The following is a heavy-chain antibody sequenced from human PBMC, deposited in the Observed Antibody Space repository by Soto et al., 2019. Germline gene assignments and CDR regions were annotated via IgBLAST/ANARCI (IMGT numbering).Heavy chain of an antibody. CDR2: IDPSDSYS. Sequence: EVQLVQSGAEVKKPGESLKISCRGSGYNFNTFWISWLRQMPGKGLEWMGRIDPSDSYSDYSPSFKGHVSISSDKSVTTAYLPWSSLKASDTAIYYCAILDGDSPDALDFWGQGTMVTVSS. J-gene: IGHJ3*01. D-gene: IGHD7-27*01. CDR1: GYNFNTFW. CDR3: AILDGDSPDALDF. V-gene: IGHV5-10-1*03.